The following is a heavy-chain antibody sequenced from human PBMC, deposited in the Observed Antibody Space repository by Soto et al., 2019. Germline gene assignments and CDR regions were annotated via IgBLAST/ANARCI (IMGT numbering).Heavy chain of an antibody. V-gene: IGHV1-69*02. D-gene: IGHD5-18*01. CDR2: IIPILGIA. Sequence: QVQLVQSGAEVKKPGSWVKVSCKASGGTFSSYTISWVRQAPGQGLEWMGRIIPILGIANYAQKFQGRVTITADKSTSTAYMELSSLRSEDTAVYYCARGVTPNYYYMDVWGKGTTVTVSS. CDR1: GGTFSSYT. CDR3: ARGVTPNYYYMDV. J-gene: IGHJ6*03.